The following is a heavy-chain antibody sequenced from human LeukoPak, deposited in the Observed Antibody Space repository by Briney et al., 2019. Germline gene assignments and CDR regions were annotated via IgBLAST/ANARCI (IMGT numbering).Heavy chain of an antibody. CDR2: INHSGST. Sequence: SETLSLTCAVYGGSFSGYYWSWIRQPPGKGLEWIGEINHSGSTNYNPSLKSRVTISVDTSKNQFSLKLSSVTAADTAVYYCARGRRYYYGSGQVTIFDYWGQGTLVTVSS. V-gene: IGHV4-34*01. J-gene: IGHJ4*02. CDR3: ARGRRYYYGSGQVTIFDY. D-gene: IGHD3-10*01. CDR1: GGSFSGYY.